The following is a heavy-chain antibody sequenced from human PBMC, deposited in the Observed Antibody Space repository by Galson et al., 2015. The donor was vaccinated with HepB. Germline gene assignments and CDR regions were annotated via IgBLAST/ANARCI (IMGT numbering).Heavy chain of an antibody. V-gene: IGHV3-48*03. D-gene: IGHD5-12*01. CDR3: AKDPHSGYDLVYYFDY. CDR2: ISSNGRTI. CDR1: GFTFSTYD. Sequence: SLRLSCAASGFTFSTYDMNWVRQAPGKGLEWVSYISSNGRTIYCADSVKGRFTISRDNAKNSLYLQMNSLRAEDTAVYYCAKDPHSGYDLVYYFDYWGRGTLVTVSS. J-gene: IGHJ4*02.